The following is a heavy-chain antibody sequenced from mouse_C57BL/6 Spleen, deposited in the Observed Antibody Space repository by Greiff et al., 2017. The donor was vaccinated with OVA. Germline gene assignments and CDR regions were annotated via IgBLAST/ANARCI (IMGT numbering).Heavy chain of an antibody. J-gene: IGHJ1*03. Sequence: VQLQQPGAELVMPGASVKLSCKASGYTFTSYWMHWVKQRPGQGLEWIGEIDPSDSYTNYNQKFKGKSTLTVDKSASTAYMQLSSLTSEDSAVYSCARSYYVSSWYFDVWGTGTTVTVSS. CDR2: IDPSDSYT. D-gene: IGHD1-1*01. CDR3: ARSYYVSSWYFDV. V-gene: IGHV1-69*01. CDR1: GYTFTSYW.